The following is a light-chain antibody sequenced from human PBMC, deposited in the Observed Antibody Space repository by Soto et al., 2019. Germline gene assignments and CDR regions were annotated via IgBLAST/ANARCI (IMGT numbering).Light chain of an antibody. CDR2: GAS. CDR3: QQYNNSPYT. Sequence: EIVMPQSPATLSVSPGERATLCCRASQSVSSNLAWYQQKPGQAPRLLIYGASTRATGIPARFSGSGSGTDFTLTISSLQAEDLAVYYCQQYNNSPYTFGQGTKLEIK. CDR1: QSVSSN. J-gene: IGKJ2*01. V-gene: IGKV3-15*01.